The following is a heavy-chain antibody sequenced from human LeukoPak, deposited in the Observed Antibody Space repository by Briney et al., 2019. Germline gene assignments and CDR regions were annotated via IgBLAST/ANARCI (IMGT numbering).Heavy chain of an antibody. D-gene: IGHD3-22*01. V-gene: IGHV3-21*01. CDR2: FGTRSTSI. CDR1: GFTFSGYS. J-gene: IGHJ4*02. CDR3: AREVSEGFDF. Sequence: PGGSLRLSCTASGFTFSGYSMDWIRQAPGKGLEWVSSFGTRSTSIYHAGSVKGRFAISRDNAKNSLYLQMNSLRAEDTALYYCAREVSEGFDFWGQGTLVTVSS.